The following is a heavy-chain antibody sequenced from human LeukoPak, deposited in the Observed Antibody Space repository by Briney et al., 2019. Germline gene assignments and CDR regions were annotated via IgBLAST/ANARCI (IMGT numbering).Heavy chain of an antibody. CDR1: GGSISSYY. CDR2: IYTSGST. J-gene: IGHJ4*02. V-gene: IGHV4-4*07. Sequence: SETLSFTCTVSGGSISSYYWSWIRQPAGKGLEWIGRIYTSGSTNYNPSLKSRVTMSVDTSKNQFSLKLSSVTAADTAVYYCARVGYSSSWYQGFDYWGQGTLVTVSS. D-gene: IGHD6-13*01. CDR3: ARVGYSSSWYQGFDY.